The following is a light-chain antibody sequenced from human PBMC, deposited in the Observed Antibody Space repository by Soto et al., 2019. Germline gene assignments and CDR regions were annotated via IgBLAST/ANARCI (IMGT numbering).Light chain of an antibody. CDR1: QSVTSA. V-gene: IGKV3-11*01. CDR2: DVS. CDR3: HQTYSPPLT. Sequence: EIVLTQSPATLSLSPGDRATLSCRASQSVTSALAWFQQKPGQAPRLLIYDVSRRATGIPARFSGSGSGTDFTLTISSLHPEDFATYYCHQTYSPPLTFGGGT. J-gene: IGKJ4*01.